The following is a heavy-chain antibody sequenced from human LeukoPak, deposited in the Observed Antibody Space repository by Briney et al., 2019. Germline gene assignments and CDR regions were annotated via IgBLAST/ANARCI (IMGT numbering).Heavy chain of an antibody. CDR1: GFTFSDHY. V-gene: IGHV3-72*01. J-gene: IGHJ4*02. Sequence: GGSLRLSCAASGFTFSDHYMDWVRQAPGKGLEWVGRTRNKANSYTTEYAASVKGRFTISRDDSKNSLYLQMNSLKAEDTAVYYCARLKSGSYYFDYWGQGTLVTVPS. CDR2: TRNKANSYTT. CDR3: ARLKSGSYYFDY. D-gene: IGHD1-26*01.